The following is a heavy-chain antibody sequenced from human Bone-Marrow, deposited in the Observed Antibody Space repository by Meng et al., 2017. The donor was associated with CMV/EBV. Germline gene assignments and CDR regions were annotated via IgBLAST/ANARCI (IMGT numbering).Heavy chain of an antibody. CDR3: AKDRRWGSYSNSIGFDY. CDR1: GFTFSSYS. D-gene: IGHD6-6*01. CDR2: ISSSSSYI. Sequence: GESLKISCAASGFTFSSYSMDWVRQAPGKGLEWVSSISSSSSYIYYAASVEGRFTISSDNSKNTLYLQMNSLRAEDTAVYYCAKDRRWGSYSNSIGFDYWGQGTMVTVSS. V-gene: IGHV3-21*04. J-gene: IGHJ4*02.